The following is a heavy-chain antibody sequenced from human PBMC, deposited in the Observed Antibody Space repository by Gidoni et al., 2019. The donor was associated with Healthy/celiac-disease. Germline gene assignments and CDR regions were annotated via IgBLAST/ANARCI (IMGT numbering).Heavy chain of an antibody. CDR1: GFTFSSYG. J-gene: IGHJ4*02. Sequence: SGFTFSSYGMHWVRQAPGKGLEWVAVISYDGSNKYYADSVKGRFTISRDNSKNTLDLQMNSLRAEDTAVYYCAKDFTDNDYYDSSGYGYYFDYWGQGTLVTVSS. D-gene: IGHD3-22*01. CDR3: AKDFTDNDYYDSSGYGYYFDY. CDR2: ISYDGSNK. V-gene: IGHV3-30*18.